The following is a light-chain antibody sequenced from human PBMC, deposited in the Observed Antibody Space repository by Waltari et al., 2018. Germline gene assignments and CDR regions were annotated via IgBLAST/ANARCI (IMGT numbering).Light chain of an antibody. Sequence: EIVLTQSPATLSLSPGERATLSCRASQSVSSSLAWYQQKPGQAPRLLIYDASNSATGIPARLSGCASETDFDLTISSLVPVDFAVYSCQQRSNWPITCGQGTRLEI. V-gene: IGKV3-11*01. J-gene: IGKJ5*01. CDR1: QSVSSS. CDR3: QQRSNWPIT. CDR2: DAS.